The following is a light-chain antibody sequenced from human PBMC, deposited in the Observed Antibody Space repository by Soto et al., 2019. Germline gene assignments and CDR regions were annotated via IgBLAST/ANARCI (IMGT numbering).Light chain of an antibody. CDR3: QQSYSSLLT. CDR2: AAS. J-gene: IGKJ4*01. CDR1: QSISNY. V-gene: IGKV1-39*01. Sequence: DIQMTQSPSSLSASVGDRVTITGRASQSISNYLNWYQQKPGKAPNLLISAASTLEGGVPSRFSGSGSGTDFTLTISSLQPEDFATYYCQQSYSSLLTFGGGTRVEVK.